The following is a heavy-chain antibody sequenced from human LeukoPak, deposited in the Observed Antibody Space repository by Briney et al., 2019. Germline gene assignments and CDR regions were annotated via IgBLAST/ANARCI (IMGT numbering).Heavy chain of an antibody. CDR1: GGSISSYY. CDR2: IYYSGST. J-gene: IGHJ5*02. Sequence: SETLSLTCTVSGGSISSYYWSWIRQPAGKGLEWIGSIYYSGSTYYNPSLKSRVTISVDTSKNQFSLKLSSVTAADTAVYYCARGMQQWLVRVVNWFDPWGQGTLVTVSS. D-gene: IGHD6-19*01. V-gene: IGHV4-4*07. CDR3: ARGMQQWLVRVVNWFDP.